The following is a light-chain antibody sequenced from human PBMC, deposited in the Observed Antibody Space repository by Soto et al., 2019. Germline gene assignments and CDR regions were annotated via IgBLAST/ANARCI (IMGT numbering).Light chain of an antibody. J-gene: IGKJ1*01. Sequence: EIVMTKSPATLSVSPGERATLSCRASQRVSSNLAWYQQKPGQAPRLLIYGAYTRATGIPARFSGSRSGTEFTLTISSLQSEDFAVYYCQQYNNWSPWTFGQGTKVEIK. CDR2: GAY. CDR1: QRVSSN. CDR3: QQYNNWSPWT. V-gene: IGKV3D-15*01.